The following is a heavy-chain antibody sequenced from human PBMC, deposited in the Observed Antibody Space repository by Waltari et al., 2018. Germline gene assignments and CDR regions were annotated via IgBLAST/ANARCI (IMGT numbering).Heavy chain of an antibody. Sequence: QVHLIQSGAEVKKPGASVKVSCKVSGYSLTELSINWVRQAPGKGLESMGGFDPENGETIYAHKFQGRVTMTKDTSTDTAYMELSSLRSEDTAMYYCATVFIWGQGTMVTVSS. CDR1: GYSLTELS. J-gene: IGHJ3*02. CDR3: ATVFI. V-gene: IGHV1-24*01. CDR2: FDPENGET.